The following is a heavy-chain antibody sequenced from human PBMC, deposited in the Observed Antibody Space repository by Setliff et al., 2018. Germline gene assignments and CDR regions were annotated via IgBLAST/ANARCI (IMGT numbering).Heavy chain of an antibody. CDR3: ARGFSGWSY. CDR2: ISRDSLHI. Sequence: GGSLRLSCVGSGFTFGTYTMNWIRQAPGKGLEWVSSISRDSLHIYYADSLEGRFTISRDNAKNSLYLQMNSLRAEDTAVYYCARGFSGWSYWGQGTLVTVSS. J-gene: IGHJ4*02. V-gene: IGHV3-21*01. CDR1: GFTFGTYT. D-gene: IGHD6-19*01.